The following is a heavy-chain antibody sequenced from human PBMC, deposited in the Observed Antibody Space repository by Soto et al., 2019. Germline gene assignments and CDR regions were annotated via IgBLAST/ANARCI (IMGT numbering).Heavy chain of an antibody. V-gene: IGHV3-21*01. CDR3: ARGALGYCSSTSCYRAFDF. Sequence: GGSLRLSCAASGFTFSSYSMNWVRQAPGKGLEWVSSISSSSSYIYYADSVKGRFTISRDNAKNSLYLQMNSLRAEDTAVYYCARGALGYCSSTSCYRAFDFWGQGTMVTVSS. D-gene: IGHD2-2*01. CDR1: GFTFSSYS. CDR2: ISSSSSYI. J-gene: IGHJ3*01.